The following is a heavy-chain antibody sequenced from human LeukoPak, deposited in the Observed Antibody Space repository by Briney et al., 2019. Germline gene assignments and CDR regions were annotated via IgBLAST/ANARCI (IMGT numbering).Heavy chain of an antibody. V-gene: IGHV3-48*03. D-gene: IGHD2-21*02. J-gene: IGHJ4*02. CDR2: IFTTGSTI. CDR1: GFTFGTYK. CDR3: TRESSRDCDFDS. Sequence: GGSLRLSCAASGFTFGTYKMHWVRQAPGKGLEWVSYIFTTGSTILYADSVKGRLTISRDNAKNSLYLQMNSLRAEDTAVYYCTRESSRDCDFDSWGQGTLVTVSS.